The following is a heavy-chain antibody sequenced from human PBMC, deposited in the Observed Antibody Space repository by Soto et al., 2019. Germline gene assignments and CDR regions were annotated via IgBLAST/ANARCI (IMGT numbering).Heavy chain of an antibody. CDR1: GYTFTSYD. CDR2: MNPNSGNT. D-gene: IGHD3-10*01. Sequence: QVQLVQSGAEVKKPGASVKVSCKASGYTFTSYDINWVRQATGQGLEWMGWMNPNSGNTGYAQKFQGRVTMTRNTSISTAYMELSSVRSEDTAVYYCARRSRMVRGVIRVDGMDVWGQGTTVTVSS. CDR3: ARRSRMVRGVIRVDGMDV. V-gene: IGHV1-8*01. J-gene: IGHJ6*02.